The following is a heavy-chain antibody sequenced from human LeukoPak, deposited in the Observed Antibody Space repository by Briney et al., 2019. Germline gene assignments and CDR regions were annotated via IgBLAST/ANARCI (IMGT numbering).Heavy chain of an antibody. V-gene: IGHV4-59*08. CDR2: IYYSGST. CDR1: GGSISSYY. CDR3: ARQAGPYCSSTTCYLDY. D-gene: IGHD2-2*01. Sequence: SETLSPTCTVSGGSISSYYWSWIRQPPGKGLEWHGFIYYSGSTNYNPSLKSRVTISVDTSKNQFSLKLSSVTAADTAVYYCARQAGPYCSSTTCYLDYWGQGTLVTVSS. J-gene: IGHJ4*02.